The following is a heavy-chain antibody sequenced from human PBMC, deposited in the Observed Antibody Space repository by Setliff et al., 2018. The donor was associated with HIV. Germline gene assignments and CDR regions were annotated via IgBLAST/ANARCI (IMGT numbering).Heavy chain of an antibody. CDR3: GWAAAATGLRG. CDR2: IDHSGGT. CDR1: GGSFSGYY. J-gene: IGHJ2*01. Sequence: SETLSLTCAVYGGSFSGYYWSWIRQTPGKGLERIGEIDHSGGTNYNPSLKSRVTISVDTSKNQFSLKLSSVTAADTAVYYCGWAAAATGLRGWGRGTLVTVSS. D-gene: IGHD6-13*01. V-gene: IGHV4-34*01.